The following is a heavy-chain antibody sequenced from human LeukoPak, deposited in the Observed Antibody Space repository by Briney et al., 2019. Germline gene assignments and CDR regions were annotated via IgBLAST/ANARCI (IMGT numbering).Heavy chain of an antibody. CDR3: AFRGSSGYYYFDY. D-gene: IGHD3-22*01. Sequence: ASVKVSCKASGYTFIVYYIHWVRQAPGQGLEWMGWINPNSGGTNYAQKFQGRVTMTRDTSISTAYMELSRLRSDDTAVYYCAFRGSSGYYYFDYWGQGTLVTVSS. J-gene: IGHJ4*02. V-gene: IGHV1-2*02. CDR2: INPNSGGT. CDR1: GYTFIVYY.